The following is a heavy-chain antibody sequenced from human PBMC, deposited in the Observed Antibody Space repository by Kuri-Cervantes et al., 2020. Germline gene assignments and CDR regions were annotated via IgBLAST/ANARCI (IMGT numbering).Heavy chain of an antibody. Sequence: GESLKISCAASGFTFRSYAMHWVRQAPGKGLEWVAVISYDGSNKYYADSVKGRFTISRDNSKNTLYLQMNSLRAEDTAVYYCARGPPAAGYCSGGSCYIDVYWGQGTLVTVSS. J-gene: IGHJ4*02. V-gene: IGHV3-30-3*01. D-gene: IGHD2-15*01. CDR3: ARGPPAAGYCSGGSCYIDVY. CDR1: GFTFRSYA. CDR2: ISYDGSNK.